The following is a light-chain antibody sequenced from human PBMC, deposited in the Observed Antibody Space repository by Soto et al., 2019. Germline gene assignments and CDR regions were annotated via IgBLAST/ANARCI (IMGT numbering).Light chain of an antibody. CDR2: SVS. J-gene: IGLJ1*01. CDR3: ISYTVSRSYV. V-gene: IGLV2-14*01. Sequence: QSVLTQPTSVSGSTGQSITISCSGTSSDIGTYDHVAWFQQFPGKTPKLMIYSVSNRPSGVSYRFSGSKSGNTASLTISGLQAEDEADYYCISYTVSRSYVFGTGTKVTVL. CDR1: SSDIGTYDH.